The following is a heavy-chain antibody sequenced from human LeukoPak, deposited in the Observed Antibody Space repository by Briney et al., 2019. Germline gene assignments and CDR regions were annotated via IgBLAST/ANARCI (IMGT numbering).Heavy chain of an antibody. CDR1: GGSISSSNW. J-gene: IGHJ4*02. CDR2: IYHGGST. D-gene: IGHD6-19*01. Sequence: SGTLSLTCTVSGGSISSSNWWSWVRQPPGKGLEWIGEIYHGGSTTYNPSLKSRVTMSVDKSKNQFSLTLSSVTAADTAIYYCATDQPAYSSGPDYWGQGTLVTVSS. CDR3: ATDQPAYSSGPDY. V-gene: IGHV4-4*02.